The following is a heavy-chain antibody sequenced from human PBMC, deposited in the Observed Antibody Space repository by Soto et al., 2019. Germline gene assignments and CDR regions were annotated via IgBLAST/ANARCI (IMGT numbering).Heavy chain of an antibody. CDR1: GGTFSSYA. CDR3: ARLILGYYFDY. D-gene: IGHD3-16*01. V-gene: IGHV1-69*01. J-gene: IGHJ4*02. CDR2: IIPIFGTA. Sequence: QVQLGQSGAEVKKPGSSVKVSCKAAGGTFSSYAISWGRQAPGQGLEWMGGIIPIFGTANYAQTFQGRVTITADASTSTSYMELSSLRSEDAAVYYGARLILGYYFDYWGQGTLVTVSS.